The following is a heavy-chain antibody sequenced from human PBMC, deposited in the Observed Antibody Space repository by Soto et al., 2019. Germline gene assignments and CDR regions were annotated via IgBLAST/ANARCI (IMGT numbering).Heavy chain of an antibody. CDR2: IYYSGRT. V-gene: IGHV4-31*03. D-gene: IGHD3-22*01. CDR1: VASVRSACYH. Sequence: SETLSLTYSVAVASVRSACYHWNWIRQSPGKGLEWIGDIYYSGRTTYNPSLTSRVTISIDTSKNQFSLMLRSVTAADTDVYYCANDYYFESSNHLKDVWCQGIAVTGS. CDR3: ANDYYFESSNHLKDV. J-gene: IGHJ6*02.